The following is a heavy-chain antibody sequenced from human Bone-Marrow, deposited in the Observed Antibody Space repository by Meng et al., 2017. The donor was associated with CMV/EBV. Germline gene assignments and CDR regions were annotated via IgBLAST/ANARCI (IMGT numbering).Heavy chain of an antibody. CDR2: ISSSSSYI. D-gene: IGHD4-11*01. CDR1: GFTFSSYE. V-gene: IGHV3-21*01. J-gene: IGHJ4*02. Sequence: GESLKISCAASGFTFSSYEMNWVRQAPGKGLEWVSSISSSSSYIYYADSLKGRFTISRDNANNSLYLQMNSLRVEDTGVYYCARDRINSNYGASHDWGQGTLVTVSS. CDR3: ARDRINSNYGASHD.